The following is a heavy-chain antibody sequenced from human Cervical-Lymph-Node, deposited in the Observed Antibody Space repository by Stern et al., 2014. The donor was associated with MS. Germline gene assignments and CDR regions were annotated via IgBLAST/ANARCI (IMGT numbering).Heavy chain of an antibody. CDR1: GYTFTSYD. CDR3: ARGRELLSLDY. J-gene: IGHJ4*02. CDR2: MNPYSGNA. V-gene: IGHV1-8*01. Sequence: VQLVPSGAEVKQPGGSGKGSCKASGYTFTSYDINWVRQGTGQGLEWMGWMNPYSGNAVYAQKFQGRVTMTRDTSTSTAYLELTSLRSEDTAVFYCARGRELLSLDYWGQGTLVTVSS. D-gene: IGHD1-26*01.